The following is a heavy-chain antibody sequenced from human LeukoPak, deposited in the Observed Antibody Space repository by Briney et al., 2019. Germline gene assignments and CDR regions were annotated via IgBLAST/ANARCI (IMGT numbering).Heavy chain of an antibody. J-gene: IGHJ6*03. Sequence: SETLSLTCTVSGGSISAYYWNWIRQPAGQGLEWIGRIYSSGSTNYNPSLKSRVTMSVDTFKNQFSLKLNSVTAADTAVYYCASVRAAAGTPFSDYYYYMEVWGKGTTVTVSS. CDR3: ASVRAAAGTPFSDYYYYMEV. CDR1: GGSISAYY. V-gene: IGHV4-4*07. CDR2: IYSSGST. D-gene: IGHD6-13*01.